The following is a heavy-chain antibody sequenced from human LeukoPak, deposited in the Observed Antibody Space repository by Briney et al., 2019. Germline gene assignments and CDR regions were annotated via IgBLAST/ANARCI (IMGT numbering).Heavy chain of an antibody. CDR2: IRYDGNDK. CDR1: GFTFDIYG. D-gene: IGHD3-10*01. V-gene: IGHV3-30*02. Sequence: PGGTLRLSCSASGFTFDIYGMHWVRQAPGKGLEWVAFIRYDGNDKFYADSVKGRFAISRDTSRNTLYLQMNSLRAEDTAVYYCAKDLMRDRWFGESWGQGTLVTVSS. CDR3: AKDLMRDRWFGES. J-gene: IGHJ5*02.